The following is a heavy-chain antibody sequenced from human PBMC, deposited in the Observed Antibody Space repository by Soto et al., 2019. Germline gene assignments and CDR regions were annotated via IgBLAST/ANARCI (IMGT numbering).Heavy chain of an antibody. Sequence: QVQLVQSGAEVKNPGASVKVSCKASGYTFTRYGIGWARQAPGQGLGWMGWINTYNGNTNYEQNVQCRVTLTTDTSTSTAYMELRSLRSNDTAIYYCAMVDVYVTPSPQDVWGQGTTVIVSS. V-gene: IGHV1-18*01. CDR2: INTYNGNT. J-gene: IGHJ6*02. D-gene: IGHD3-16*01. CDR1: GYTFTRYG. CDR3: AMVDVYVTPSPQDV.